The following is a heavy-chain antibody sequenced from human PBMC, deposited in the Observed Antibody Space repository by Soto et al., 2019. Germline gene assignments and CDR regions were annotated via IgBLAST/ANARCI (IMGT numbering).Heavy chain of an antibody. CDR3: ARGLAEDGA. Sequence: QVQLVQSGAEVKKPGASVKVSCTASGYTFTHYAIHWVRHAPGQRLEWMGFINAGSGNTKYSQTFQGRLTFTKDTSASTAYMDLSSLRSEDTAIYYCARGLAEDGAWGQGTLVTVS. D-gene: IGHD6-13*01. CDR1: GYTFTHYA. J-gene: IGHJ5*02. CDR2: INAGSGNT. V-gene: IGHV1-3*01.